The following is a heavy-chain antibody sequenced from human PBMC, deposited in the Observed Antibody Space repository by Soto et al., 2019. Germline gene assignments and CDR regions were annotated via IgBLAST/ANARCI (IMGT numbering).Heavy chain of an antibody. CDR1: GGSISSYY. Sequence: QVQLQESGPGLVKPSETLSLTCTVSGGSISSYYWSWIRQPPGKELEWIGYIYYSGSTNYNPSLKSRVTISLDTSKNQFSLKLSSVTAADTAVYYCARLTYGDYSHSYYGMDVWGQGTTVTVSS. CDR2: IYYSGST. CDR3: ARLTYGDYSHSYYGMDV. V-gene: IGHV4-59*01. J-gene: IGHJ6*02. D-gene: IGHD4-17*01.